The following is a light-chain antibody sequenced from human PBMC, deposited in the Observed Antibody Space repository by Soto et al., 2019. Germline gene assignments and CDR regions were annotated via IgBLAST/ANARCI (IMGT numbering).Light chain of an antibody. V-gene: IGKV1-33*01. J-gene: IGKJ2*02. CDR2: DAS. CDR3: QQYDNLPPCT. Sequence: DIQMTQCPSSLSASVGDRVTITCQASQDISNYLNWYQQKPGKAPKLLIYDASNLETGVPSRFSGSGSGTDFTFTISSLQPEDIATYYCQQYDNLPPCTFGQGTKLEIK. CDR1: QDISNY.